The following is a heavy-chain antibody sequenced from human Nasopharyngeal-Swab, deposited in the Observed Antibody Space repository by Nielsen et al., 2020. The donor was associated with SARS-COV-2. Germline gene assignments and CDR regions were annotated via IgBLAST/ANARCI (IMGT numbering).Heavy chain of an antibody. J-gene: IGHJ4*02. CDR1: GFIVSNTH. D-gene: IGHD6-6*01. CDR3: ARGKYRITEFHY. V-gene: IGHV3-66*02. Sequence: GESLKISCAASGFIVSNTHLSWVRQAPGKGLEWVSLIYSGGNTYYADSVKGRFTISRDTSKNTLYLQMNSLRTEDTAIYYCARGKYRITEFHYWGQGTLVTVSS. CDR2: IYSGGNT.